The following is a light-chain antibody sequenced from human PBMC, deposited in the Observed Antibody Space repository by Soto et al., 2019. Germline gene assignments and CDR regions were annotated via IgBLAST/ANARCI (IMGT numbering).Light chain of an antibody. CDR1: QSVRSH. CDR2: NAS. V-gene: IGKV3-11*01. Sequence: VLPLSTATLSFSPGETATLSCRASQSVRSHLAWYQQRPGQPPRLLIYNASYRATGVPLRFSGSGSGTEFTLTISSLESGDSAIYYCQQRSDWPPITFGQGTRLEIK. CDR3: QQRSDWPPIT. J-gene: IGKJ5*01.